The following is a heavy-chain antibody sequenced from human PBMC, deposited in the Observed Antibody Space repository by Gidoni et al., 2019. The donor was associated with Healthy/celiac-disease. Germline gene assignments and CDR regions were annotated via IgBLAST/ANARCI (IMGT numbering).Heavy chain of an antibody. D-gene: IGHD4-17*01. CDR1: GYPFPSYA. J-gene: IGHJ5*02. CDR3: ARETTVTTGGWFDP. Sequence: QVQLVQSGAEVKKPGASVKVSCKASGYPFPSYAMHWVRQAPGQRLEWMGWINAGNGNTKYSQKFQGRVTITRDTSASTAYMELSSLRSEDTAVYYCARETTVTTGGWFDPWGQGTLVTVSS. V-gene: IGHV1-3*01. CDR2: INAGNGNT.